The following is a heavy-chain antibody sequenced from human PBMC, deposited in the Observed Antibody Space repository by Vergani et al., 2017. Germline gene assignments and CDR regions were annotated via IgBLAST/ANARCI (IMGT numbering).Heavy chain of an antibody. CDR3: ARVNTKTNGHRYYYYYMDV. V-gene: IGHV4-34*01. J-gene: IGHJ6*03. Sequence: QVQLQQWGGGLLKPSETLSLTCVVNGGSFTSYHWTWIRQSPGEGLEWVGDIDHTGRPDYNPSLKSRLTMSVDKSRNQFSLTLNSVTATDTAIYFCARVNTKTNGHRYYYYYMDVWGQGTAVTVS. D-gene: IGHD2-8*01. CDR1: GGSFTSYH. CDR2: IDHTGRP.